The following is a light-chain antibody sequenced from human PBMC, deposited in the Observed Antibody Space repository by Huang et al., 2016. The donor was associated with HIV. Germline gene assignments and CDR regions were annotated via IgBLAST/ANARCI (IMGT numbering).Light chain of an antibody. CDR2: SSS. CDR1: QAIGTD. CDR3: QHLYT. V-gene: IGKV1-9*01. Sequence: IQLTQSPSSLSASVGDRVTITCRANQAIGTDLAWYQQKPGKAPELLLNSSSTLRSGVPSRFSGGGSWTDFTLTITSLQPEDFASYSCQHLYTFGGGTKVEIK. J-gene: IGKJ4*01.